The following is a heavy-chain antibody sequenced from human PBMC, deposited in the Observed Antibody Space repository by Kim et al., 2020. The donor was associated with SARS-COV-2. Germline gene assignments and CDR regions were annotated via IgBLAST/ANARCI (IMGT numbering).Heavy chain of an antibody. CDR3: ARDNPSYWFDP. V-gene: IGHV1-69*13. CDR2: IIPILGTA. J-gene: IGHJ5*02. CDR1: GGTFTSYA. Sequence: SVKVSCKASGGTFTSYAISWVRQAPGQGLEWMGGIIPILGTAHYAQNFQGIVTIAADESTSTAYMDLSSLRPEDTAVYYCARDNPSYWFDPWGQGTLVTVSS.